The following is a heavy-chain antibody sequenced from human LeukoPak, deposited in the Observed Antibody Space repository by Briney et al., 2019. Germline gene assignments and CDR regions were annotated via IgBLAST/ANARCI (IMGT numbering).Heavy chain of an antibody. J-gene: IGHJ4*02. CDR3: AAAGTPLWY. Sequence: SETLSLTCAVYGVSFSGYYWSWIRQPPGKGLEWIGEINHSGSTNYNPSLKSRVTISVDTSKNQFSLKLSSVTAADTAVYYCAAAGTPLWYWGQGTLVTVSS. V-gene: IGHV4-34*01. CDR1: GVSFSGYY. CDR2: INHSGST. D-gene: IGHD6-13*01.